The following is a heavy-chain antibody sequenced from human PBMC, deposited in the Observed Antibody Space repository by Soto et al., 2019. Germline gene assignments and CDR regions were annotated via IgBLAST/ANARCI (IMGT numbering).Heavy chain of an antibody. J-gene: IGHJ5*02. D-gene: IGHD2-15*01. CDR3: AKLIGGVKASGGTGNWIDP. CDR2: VSHDGVDN. CDR1: GFMFSGYG. V-gene: IGHV3-30*18. Sequence: QVQLVESGGDVVQPGGSLRLSCAASGFMFSGYGMHWIRQAPGKGLEWVAVVSHDGVDNYYGDSVMGRCTVSRDDSKNTLFLQIDRVTADDSGVYYCAKLIGGVKASGGTGNWIDPWGQGTLVTVSS.